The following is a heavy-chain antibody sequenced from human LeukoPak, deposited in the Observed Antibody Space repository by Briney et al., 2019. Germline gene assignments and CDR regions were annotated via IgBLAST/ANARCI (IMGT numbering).Heavy chain of an antibody. CDR2: ISGRTGST. CDR1: GFSLTTYE. Sequence: PGGSLRLSCAASGFSLTTYEMNWVRQAPGKGLEWVSAISGRTGSTYYSDSVKGRFTISRDNSKNTLYLQMNSLRAEDTAVYYCAREVQDAFDIWGQGTMVIVSS. V-gene: IGHV3-23*01. CDR3: AREVQDAFDI. J-gene: IGHJ3*02.